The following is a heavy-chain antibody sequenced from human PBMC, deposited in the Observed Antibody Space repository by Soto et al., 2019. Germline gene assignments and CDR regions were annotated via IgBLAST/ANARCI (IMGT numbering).Heavy chain of an antibody. Sequence: ASVKVSCKASGYTFTSYDINWLRQATGQGLEWMGWMNPNSGNTGYAQKFQGRVTMTRNTSISTAYMELSSLRSEDTAVYYCARGRITIFGVVIPFDPWGQGTLVTVSS. V-gene: IGHV1-8*01. CDR2: MNPNSGNT. CDR1: GYTFTSYD. CDR3: ARGRITIFGVVIPFDP. D-gene: IGHD3-3*01. J-gene: IGHJ5*02.